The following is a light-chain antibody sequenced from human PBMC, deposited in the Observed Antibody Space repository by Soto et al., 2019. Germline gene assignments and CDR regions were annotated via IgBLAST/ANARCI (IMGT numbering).Light chain of an antibody. CDR1: QSVRSS. CDR3: QQYNNWPPWT. Sequence: VGLTQSPATLSLSTGERATLSCRASQSVRSSLAWYQQQPGQAPRLLIYGASTRATGIPDRFSGSGSETEFTLTISSLQSEDYAIYYCQQYNNWPPWTFGQGTKVDIK. J-gene: IGKJ1*01. V-gene: IGKV3-15*01. CDR2: GAS.